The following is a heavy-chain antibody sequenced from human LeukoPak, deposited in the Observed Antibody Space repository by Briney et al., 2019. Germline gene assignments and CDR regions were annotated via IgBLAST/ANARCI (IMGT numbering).Heavy chain of an antibody. D-gene: IGHD2-2*01. J-gene: IGHJ4*02. V-gene: IGHV1-18*01. CDR1: GYTFTSYG. CDR3: ARGSTSDWPLDH. CDR2: ISAYNGNT. Sequence: ASVKVPCKASGYTFTSYGISWVRQAPGQGLEWMGWISAYNGNTNYAQKFQGRVTITRDTSASTAYIELRSLRSEDTAMYYCARGSTSDWPLDHWGQETLVTISS.